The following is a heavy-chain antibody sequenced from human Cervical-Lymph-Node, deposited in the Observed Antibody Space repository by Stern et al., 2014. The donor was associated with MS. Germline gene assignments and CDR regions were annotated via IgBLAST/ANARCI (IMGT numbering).Heavy chain of an antibody. CDR1: GGSISSGDFS. D-gene: IGHD3-16*01. J-gene: IGHJ4*02. CDR3: ARSTDSVEEAFDY. Sequence: QLQLQESGPGLVKPSQTLSLTCTVSGGSISSGDFSWCWIRQAPGTGLEWIGYFFYGGSTDYNPSLRSRVTISGDTSKNQFSLKLSSVTAADTAVYYCARSTDSVEEAFDYWGQGNLVTVSS. CDR2: FFYGGST. V-gene: IGHV4-30-4*01.